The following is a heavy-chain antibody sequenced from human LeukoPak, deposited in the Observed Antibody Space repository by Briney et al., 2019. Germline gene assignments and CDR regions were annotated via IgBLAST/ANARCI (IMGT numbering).Heavy chain of an antibody. CDR2: IYTSGST. D-gene: IGHD5-18*01. J-gene: IGHJ4*02. CDR3: ATLAYSYGTDY. V-gene: IGHV4-61*02. CDR1: GDSISSGNYY. Sequence: SETLSLTCTVSGDSISSGNYYWTWIRQPAGKGLGWIGRIYTSGSTNYNPSLKSRVTISVDTSKNQFSLKLSSVTAADTAVYYCATLAYSYGTDYWGQGTLVTVSS.